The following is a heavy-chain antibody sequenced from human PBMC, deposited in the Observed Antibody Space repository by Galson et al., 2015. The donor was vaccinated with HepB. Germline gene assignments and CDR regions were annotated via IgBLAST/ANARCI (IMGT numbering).Heavy chain of an antibody. CDR2: ISAYNGNT. V-gene: IGHV1-18*01. D-gene: IGHD3-10*01. Sequence: SVKVSCKASGYTFTSYGISWVRQAPGQGLEWMGWISAYNGNTNYAQKLQGRVAMTTDTSTSTAYMELRSLRSDDTAVYYCASGRQRSMVRGVPEYFQHWGQGTLVTVSS. J-gene: IGHJ1*01. CDR1: GYTFTSYG. CDR3: ASGRQRSMVRGVPEYFQH.